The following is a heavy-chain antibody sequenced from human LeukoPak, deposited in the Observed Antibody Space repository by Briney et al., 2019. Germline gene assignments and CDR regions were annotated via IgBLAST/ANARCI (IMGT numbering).Heavy chain of an antibody. CDR3: ARQGLYYYDISGTDDFDY. D-gene: IGHD3-22*01. V-gene: IGHV5-51*01. J-gene: IGHJ4*02. CDR1: GYSFTSYW. Sequence: GESLKISCKGSGYSFTSYWIGWVRQMPGKGLEWMGIIYPGDSDTRYSPSFQGQVTISADKSIRTAYLQWSSLKASDTAMYYCARQGLYYYDISGTDDFDYWGQGNLVTVSS. CDR2: IYPGDSDT.